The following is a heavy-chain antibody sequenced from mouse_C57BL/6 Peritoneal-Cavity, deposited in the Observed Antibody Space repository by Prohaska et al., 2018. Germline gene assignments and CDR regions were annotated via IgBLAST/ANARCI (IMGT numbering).Heavy chain of an antibody. Sequence: QVQLQQPGTELVKPGASVKLSCKASGYTFTSYWMPWVKQRPGQGLEWIGNINPSNGGTNYNEKFKSKATLTVDKSSSTAYIQLSSLTSEDSAVYYCARSGANWDYFDYWGQGTTLTVSS. V-gene: IGHV1-53*01. CDR2: INPSNGGT. CDR1: GYTFTSYW. J-gene: IGHJ2*01. CDR3: ARSGANWDYFDY. D-gene: IGHD4-1*01.